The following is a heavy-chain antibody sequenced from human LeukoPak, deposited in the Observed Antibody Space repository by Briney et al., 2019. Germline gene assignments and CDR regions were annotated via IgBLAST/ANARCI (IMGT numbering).Heavy chain of an antibody. CDR3: ARDRNTDFWSGYYTNYFDY. D-gene: IGHD3-3*01. Sequence: GGSLRLSCAASGFTFTNYWMSWVRQAPGKGLELVANIKQDRSEKYYVDSVKGRFTISRDNAKNSLYLQMNSLRAEDTAVYYCARDRNTDFWSGYYTNYFDYWGQGTLVTVSS. CDR1: GFTFTNYW. V-gene: IGHV3-7*01. CDR2: IKQDRSEK. J-gene: IGHJ4*02.